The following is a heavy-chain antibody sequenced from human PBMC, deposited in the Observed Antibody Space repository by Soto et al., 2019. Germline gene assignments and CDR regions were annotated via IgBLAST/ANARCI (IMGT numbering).Heavy chain of an antibody. V-gene: IGHV1-69*13. CDR2: IIPIFGTA. CDR3: ARVFSGYSSGPLGY. Sequence: ASVKVSCKASGGTFSSYAISWVRQAPGQGLEWMGGIIPIFGTANYAQKFQGRVTITADESTSTAYMELSSLRSEDTAVYYCARVFSGYSSGPLGYWGQGTLVTVSS. J-gene: IGHJ4*02. CDR1: GGTFSSYA. D-gene: IGHD6-19*01.